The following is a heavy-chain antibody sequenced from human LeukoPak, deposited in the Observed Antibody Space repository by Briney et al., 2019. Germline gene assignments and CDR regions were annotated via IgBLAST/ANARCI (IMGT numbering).Heavy chain of an antibody. CDR1: GYTFTSYA. V-gene: IGHV7-4-1*02. Sequence: GASVKVSCKASGYTFTSYAMSWVRQAPGQGLEWMGWINTNTGNPTYAQGYTGRFVFSLDTSVSTAYLQISSLKAEDTAVYYCTRDGDTTVTALLDYWGQGTLVTVSS. CDR2: INTNTGNP. CDR3: TRDGDTTVTALLDY. D-gene: IGHD4-17*01. J-gene: IGHJ4*02.